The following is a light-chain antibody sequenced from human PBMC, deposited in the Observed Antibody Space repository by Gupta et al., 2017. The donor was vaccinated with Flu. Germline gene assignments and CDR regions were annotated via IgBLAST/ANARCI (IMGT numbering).Light chain of an antibody. Sequence: SALTQPASVSGSPGQSITISCTGTSSDVGGYNLVSWYQQHPGKAPKLMIYQDIKRPSGVANRFSGSKSANTASLTISGRQAEDEADYYCCSYAGSATDVFGTGTKVTVL. J-gene: IGLJ1*01. CDR3: CSYAGSATDV. CDR1: SSDVGGYNL. V-gene: IGLV2-23*01. CDR2: QDI.